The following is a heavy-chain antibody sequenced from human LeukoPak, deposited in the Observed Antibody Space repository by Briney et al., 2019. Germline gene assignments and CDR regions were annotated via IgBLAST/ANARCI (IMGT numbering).Heavy chain of an antibody. CDR3: AKEYYYGSGSQEYYFDY. J-gene: IGHJ4*02. Sequence: GGSLRLSCAASGFTFSSYGLLWVRQAPGKGLEGVAVISYDGSNKYYADSVKGRFTISRDNYKNTLYLQMNSLRAEDTAEYHCAKEYYYGSGSQEYYFDYWGQGTLVTVSS. CDR1: GFTFSSYG. V-gene: IGHV3-30*18. D-gene: IGHD3-10*01. CDR2: ISYDGSNK.